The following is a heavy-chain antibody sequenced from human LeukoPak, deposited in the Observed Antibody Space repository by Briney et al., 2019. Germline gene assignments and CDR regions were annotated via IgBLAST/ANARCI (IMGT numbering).Heavy chain of an antibody. V-gene: IGHV3-21*01. CDR1: GFTFSSYS. J-gene: IGHJ4*02. CDR3: ARDSGSYSC. CDR2: ISSSGSYI. Sequence: GGPLRLSCAASGFTFSSYSMNWVRQAPGKGLEWVSSISSSGSYINYADSVKSRFTISRDNAKNSLYLQMNSLRAEDTAVYYCARDSGSYSCWGQGTLVTVSS. D-gene: IGHD1-26*01.